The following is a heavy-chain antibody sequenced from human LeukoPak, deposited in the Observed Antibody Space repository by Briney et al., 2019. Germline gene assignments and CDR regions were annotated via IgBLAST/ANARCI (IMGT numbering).Heavy chain of an antibody. J-gene: IGHJ4*02. CDR1: GFTFSSYA. D-gene: IGHD3-22*01. V-gene: IGHV3-23*01. CDR3: AKVYDSSGYYYGSSPFDY. Sequence: PGGSLRLSCATSGFTFSSYAMSWVRQAPGKGLEWVSAISSSDGSTYYADSVRGRFTISRDNSKNTLYLQMNSLRAEDTAAYYCAKVYDSSGYYYGSSPFDYWGQGTLVTVSS. CDR2: ISSSDGST.